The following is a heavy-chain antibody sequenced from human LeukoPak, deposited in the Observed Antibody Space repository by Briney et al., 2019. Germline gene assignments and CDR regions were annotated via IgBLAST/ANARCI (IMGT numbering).Heavy chain of an antibody. CDR3: ARHRGYYDSSGYYYFDY. CDR2: IYYSGST. V-gene: IGHV4-39*01. D-gene: IGHD3-22*01. J-gene: IGHJ4*02. CDR1: GGFISSSSYY. Sequence: PPETLSLTCTVSGGFISSSSYYWGWIRQPPGKGLEWIGSIYYSGSTYYNPSLKSRVTISVDTSKNQFSLKLSSVTAADTAVYYCARHRGYYDSSGYYYFDYWGQGTLVTVSS.